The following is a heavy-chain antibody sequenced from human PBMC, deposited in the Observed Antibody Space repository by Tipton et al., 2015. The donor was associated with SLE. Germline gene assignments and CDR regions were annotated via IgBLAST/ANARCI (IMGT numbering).Heavy chain of an antibody. D-gene: IGHD3-16*02. CDR1: GCSISSYY. J-gene: IGHJ4*02. CDR3: ARVQGIWGSYRYVFDY. CDR2: IHYSVST. Sequence: TLSLTCTVSGCSISSYYWSWIRQPPGKGLEWIGYIHYSVSTNYNPSLKSRVTISVDTSKNQFSLKLSSVTAADTAVYYCARVQGIWGSYRYVFDYWGQGALVTVSS. V-gene: IGHV4-59*12.